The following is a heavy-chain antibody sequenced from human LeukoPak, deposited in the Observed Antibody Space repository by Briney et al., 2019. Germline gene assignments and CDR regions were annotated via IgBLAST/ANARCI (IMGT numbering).Heavy chain of an antibody. CDR3: ARGSTTVAFEI. J-gene: IGHJ3*02. CDR1: GFTFSNND. CDR2: IDTSGDT. V-gene: IGHV3-13*01. D-gene: IGHD1-26*01. Sequence: GGSLRLSCAASGFTFSNNDMHWVRQGPGKGLEWVSAIDTSGDTYYPGSVKGRFTISRENAKNILYLQMSSLRVGDTAVYYCARGSTTVAFEIWGQGTMVSVSS.